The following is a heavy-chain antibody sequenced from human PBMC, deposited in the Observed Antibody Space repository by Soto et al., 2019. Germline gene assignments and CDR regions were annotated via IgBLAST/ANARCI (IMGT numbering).Heavy chain of an antibody. CDR1: GFTCSIDW. Sequence: NSRGAVRRSSVDPGFTCSIDWMNWARQAPGKGLEWVGRIKSKTDGGTTDYAAPVKGRFTISRDDSKNTLYLQMNSLKTEYTAVYYCTTLPSRWSGYGMDVWGQGTTVTVSS. J-gene: IGHJ6*02. V-gene: IGHV3-15*07. CDR2: IKSKTDGGTT. CDR3: TTLPSRWSGYGMDV. D-gene: IGHD3-3*01.